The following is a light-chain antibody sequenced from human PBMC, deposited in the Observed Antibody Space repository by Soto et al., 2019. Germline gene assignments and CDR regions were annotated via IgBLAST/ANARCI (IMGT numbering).Light chain of an antibody. V-gene: IGLV1-44*01. CDR1: SSNIGTNA. J-gene: IGLJ1*01. CDR2: NNN. Sequence: QSVLTQPPSASGTPGQRVTIPCSGGSSNIGTNAVNWYQQLPGTAPKLLIYNNNQRPSGVPDRFSGSKSGTSASLAISGLQSEDEADYYCAAWDDSLNGYVFGTGTKVNV. CDR3: AAWDDSLNGYV.